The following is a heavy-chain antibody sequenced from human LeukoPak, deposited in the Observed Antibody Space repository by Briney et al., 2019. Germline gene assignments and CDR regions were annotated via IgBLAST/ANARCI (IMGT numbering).Heavy chain of an antibody. Sequence: GGSLRLSCAASGFTFSSYAMSWVRQGPGKGLEWVSAISTSGGSTYYADSVKGRFTISRDNSKNTLYLQMNSLRAEDTAVYYCVRVLTVTFDSWGQGTLVTVSS. CDR3: VRVLTVTFDS. CDR1: GFTFSSYA. J-gene: IGHJ4*02. CDR2: ISTSGGST. V-gene: IGHV3-23*01. D-gene: IGHD4-17*01.